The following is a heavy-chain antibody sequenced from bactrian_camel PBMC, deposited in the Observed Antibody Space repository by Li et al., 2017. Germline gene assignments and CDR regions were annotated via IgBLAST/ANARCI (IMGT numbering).Heavy chain of an antibody. J-gene: IGHJ6*01. Sequence: VQLVESGRGLVQPGGSLRLSCAASGFTFSTYAMSWVRQVPGKRREWIAAIDNDYTSRYAESVKGRFTISKDKDKDTVYLQMASLRPDDTATYYCKTDSVQRRPLLCQMMNAWGRGTQVTVS. CDR2: IDNDYTSR. CDR3: KTDSVQRRPLLCQMMNA. V-gene: IGHV3S40*01. CDR1: GFTFSTYA. D-gene: IGHD1*01.